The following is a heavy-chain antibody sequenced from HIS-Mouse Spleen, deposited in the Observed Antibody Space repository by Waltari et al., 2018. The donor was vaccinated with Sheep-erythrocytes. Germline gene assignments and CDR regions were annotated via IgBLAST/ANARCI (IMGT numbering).Heavy chain of an antibody. CDR1: GFTFSSYG. CDR3: AKDQSSWYLDY. J-gene: IGHJ4*02. CDR2: ISYDGSNK. V-gene: IGHV3-30*18. Sequence: QVQLVESGGGVVQPGRSLRLSCAASGFTFSSYGMHWVRQAPGKGLEWVAFISYDGSNKYYADSVKGRFTISRDNSKNTLYLQMNSLRAEDTAVYYCAKDQSSWYLDYWGQGTLVTVSS. D-gene: IGHD6-13*01.